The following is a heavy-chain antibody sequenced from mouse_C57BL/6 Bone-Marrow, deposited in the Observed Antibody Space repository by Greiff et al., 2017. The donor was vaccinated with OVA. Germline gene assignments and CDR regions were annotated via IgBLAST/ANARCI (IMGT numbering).Heavy chain of an antibody. CDR2: IYPRSGNT. CDR3: ARRITTVVATRYFDV. Sequence: QVQLQQSGAELARPGASVKLSCKASGYTFTSYGISWVKQRTGQGLEWIGEIYPRSGNTYYNEKFKGKATLTADKSSSTAYMELRSLTSEDSAVYVCARRITTVVATRYFDVWGTGTTVTVSS. D-gene: IGHD1-1*01. J-gene: IGHJ1*03. V-gene: IGHV1-81*01. CDR1: GYTFTSYG.